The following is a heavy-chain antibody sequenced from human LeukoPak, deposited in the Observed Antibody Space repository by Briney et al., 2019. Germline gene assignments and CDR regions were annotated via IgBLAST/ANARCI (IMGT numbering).Heavy chain of an antibody. Sequence: ASVKVPCKASGGTFSSYAISWVRQAPGQGLEWMGGTIPIFGTANYAQKFQGRVTITADESTSTAYMELSSLRSEDTAVYYCARGQGIAVAGAIYWYFDLWGRGTLVTVSS. CDR3: ARGQGIAVAGAIYWYFDL. D-gene: IGHD6-19*01. V-gene: IGHV1-69*13. J-gene: IGHJ2*01. CDR2: TIPIFGTA. CDR1: GGTFSSYA.